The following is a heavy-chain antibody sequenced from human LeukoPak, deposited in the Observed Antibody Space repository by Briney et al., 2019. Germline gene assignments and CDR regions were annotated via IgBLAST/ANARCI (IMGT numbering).Heavy chain of an antibody. CDR3: ARDRYSGSPGL. CDR1: GGSFSGYY. J-gene: IGHJ2*01. V-gene: IGHV4-34*01. Sequence: SETLSLTCAVYGGSFSGYYWSWIRQPPGKGLEWIGYIYHSGSTYYNPSLKSRVTISVDRSKNQFSLKLSSVTAADTAVYYCARDRYSGSPGLWGRGTLVTVSS. CDR2: IYHSGST. D-gene: IGHD1-26*01.